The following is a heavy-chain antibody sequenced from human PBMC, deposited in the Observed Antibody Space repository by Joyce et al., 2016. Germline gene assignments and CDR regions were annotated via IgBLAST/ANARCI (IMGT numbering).Heavy chain of an antibody. D-gene: IGHD6-13*01. CDR1: GFTFSNYG. CDR3: ARALGWDSNSCHDY. Sequence: QVQLVESGGGVVQPGRSLRLSCAASGFTFSNYGMHWVRQAPGKGLGWVAVISYDGSNKCYVDSVKGRFTIARDNSKNTLYLQMSSLRPEDTAVYYCARALGWDSNSCHDYWGQGTLVTVSS. CDR2: ISYDGSNK. J-gene: IGHJ4*02. V-gene: IGHV3-30*03.